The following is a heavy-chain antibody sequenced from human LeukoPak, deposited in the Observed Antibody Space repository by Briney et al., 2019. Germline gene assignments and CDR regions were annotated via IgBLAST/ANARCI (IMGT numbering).Heavy chain of an antibody. CDR3: ARGGYDYHFDY. D-gene: IGHD3-16*01. CDR1: GYTFTGYY. V-gene: IGHV1-2*02. J-gene: IGHJ4*02. CDR2: INPNSGGT. Sequence: GASVKVSCKASGYTFTGYYMHWVRQAPGQGLEWMGWINPNSGGTKYAQKFQGRVTMTGDTSISTAYMELSRLRSDDTAVYYCARGGYDYHFDYWGQGTLVTVSS.